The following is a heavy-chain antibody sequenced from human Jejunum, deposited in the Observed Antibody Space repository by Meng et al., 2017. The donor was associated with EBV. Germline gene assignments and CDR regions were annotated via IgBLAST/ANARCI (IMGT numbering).Heavy chain of an antibody. CDR2: VYWDDYK. J-gene: IGHJ4*02. CDR3: AHRKDGTFDF. CDR1: GFSLSTSGVG. V-gene: IGHV2-5*02. D-gene: IGHD6-6*01. Sequence: QITLKESGPTLVKPTQTLTLTCTFSGFSLSTSGVGVGLIRQPPGKALEFLALVYWDDYKPFSPSLKNRLTITKDTSKNQVVFTMTNMDPVDTATYYCAHRKDGTFDFWGQGTLVTVSS.